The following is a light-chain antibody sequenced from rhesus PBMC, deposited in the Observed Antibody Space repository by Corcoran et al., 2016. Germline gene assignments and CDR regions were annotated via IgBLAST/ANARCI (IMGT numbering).Light chain of an antibody. V-gene: IGKV3-40*03. CDR2: VAY. Sequence: EIVMTQSPATLSLSPGEKPPPPCRASQSVGSYLAGYQQKPGQSPTLLVHVAYSRATGIPDRFSGSGSRTVFTLTISGLEPEDVGVYHCQKYNDLLRTFGQGTKVEIK. J-gene: IGKJ1*01. CDR3: QKYNDLLRT. CDR1: QSVGSY.